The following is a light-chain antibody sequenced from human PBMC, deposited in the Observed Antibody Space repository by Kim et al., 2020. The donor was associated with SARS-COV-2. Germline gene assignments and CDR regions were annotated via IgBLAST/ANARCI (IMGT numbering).Light chain of an antibody. J-gene: IGKJ1*01. CDR2: DAS. Sequence: ASVGDRVTITCRASQGISSNVAWYQQKPGEVPQLLMYDASVLPSGVPSRFSGSGSGTDFTLTISSLQPEDAATYYCQKCNGPPWTFGQGTKVDI. CDR1: QGISSN. CDR3: QKCNGPPWT. V-gene: IGKV1-27*01.